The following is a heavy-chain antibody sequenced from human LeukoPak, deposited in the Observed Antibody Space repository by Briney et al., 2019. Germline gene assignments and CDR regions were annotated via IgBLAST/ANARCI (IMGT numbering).Heavy chain of an antibody. CDR3: ASTYSSSWYRYFQH. CDR1: GGSISSYY. CDR2: IYTSGST. D-gene: IGHD6-13*01. V-gene: IGHV4-4*07. J-gene: IGHJ1*01. Sequence: PSETLSLTCTVSGGSISSYYWSWIRQPAGKGLEWIGRIYTSGSTNYNPSLKSRVTMSVDTSKNQFSLKLSSVTAADTAVYYCASTYSSSWYRYFQHWGQGTLVTVSS.